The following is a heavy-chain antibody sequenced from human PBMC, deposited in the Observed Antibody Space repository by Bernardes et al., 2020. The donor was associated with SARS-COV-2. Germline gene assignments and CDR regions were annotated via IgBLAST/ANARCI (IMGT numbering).Heavy chain of an antibody. Sequence: SETLSRTCAVSGGSISSDDYSWSWLRQPPGKGLEWIGYIYQSGTTYYNPSLKSRVTISLDRSKTHFSLNLSSVTAADTAMYYCARGTLTSRATYYFDYWGQGTLVTVSS. CDR3: ARGTLTSRATYYFDY. CDR2: IYQSGTT. V-gene: IGHV4-30-2*01. CDR1: GGSISSDDYS. J-gene: IGHJ4*02.